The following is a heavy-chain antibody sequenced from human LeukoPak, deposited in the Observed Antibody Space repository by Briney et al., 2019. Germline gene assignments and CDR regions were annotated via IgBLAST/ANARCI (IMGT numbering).Heavy chain of an antibody. Sequence: ETLSLTCTVSGGSISSYYMSWVRQAPGKGLEWVLVIYSGGSTYYADSVKGRFTISRKNSKNTLYLQMNSLRAEDTAVYYCARFLRYCSSTSCHDDAFDIWGQGTMVTVSS. J-gene: IGHJ3*02. CDR2: IYSGGST. V-gene: IGHV3-66*01. CDR3: ARFLRYCSSTSCHDDAFDI. CDR1: GGSISSYY. D-gene: IGHD2-2*01.